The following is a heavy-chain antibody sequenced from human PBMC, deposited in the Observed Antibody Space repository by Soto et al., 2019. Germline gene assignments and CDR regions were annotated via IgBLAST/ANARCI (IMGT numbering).Heavy chain of an antibody. CDR1: GGTFSSYA. D-gene: IGHD3-9*01. CDR3: ARGPYYDILTAYQTDYQLDY. V-gene: IGHV1-69*13. J-gene: IGHJ4*02. Sequence: ASVKVSCKASGGTFSSYAISWVRQAPGQGLEWMGGIIPIFGTANYAQKFQGRVMITADESTSTAYMELSSLRSEDTAVYYCARGPYYDILTAYQTDYQLDYWGQGTLVTVSS. CDR2: IIPIFGTA.